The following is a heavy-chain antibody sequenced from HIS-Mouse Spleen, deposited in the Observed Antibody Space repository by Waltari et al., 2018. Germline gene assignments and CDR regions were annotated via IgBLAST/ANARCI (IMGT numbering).Heavy chain of an antibody. CDR1: GYSISSGYY. CDR2: IYHSGGT. V-gene: IGHV4-38-2*02. CDR3: ARVKT. J-gene: IGHJ5*02. Sequence: QVQLQESGPGLVKPSETLSLTCTVSGYSISSGYYWGWIRQPPGKGLEWIGSIYHSGGTCYNPSLNGRVTISVDTSKNQFSLKLSSVTAADTAVYYCARVKTWGQGTLVTVSS.